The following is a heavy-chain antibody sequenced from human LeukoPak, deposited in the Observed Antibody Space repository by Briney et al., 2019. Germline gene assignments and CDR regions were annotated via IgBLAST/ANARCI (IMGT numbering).Heavy chain of an antibody. CDR2: ISGSGGTT. CDR3: ARQRTTVTHPDY. J-gene: IGHJ4*02. V-gene: IGHV3-23*01. CDR1: GFTFSSYA. D-gene: IGHD4-11*01. Sequence: GGSLRLSCAASGFTFSSYAMSWVRQPPGKGLEWVSAISGSGGTTYYADSVKGRFTISRDNSENTLYLQMNSLRAEDTAVYYCARQRTTVTHPDYWGQGTLVTVSS.